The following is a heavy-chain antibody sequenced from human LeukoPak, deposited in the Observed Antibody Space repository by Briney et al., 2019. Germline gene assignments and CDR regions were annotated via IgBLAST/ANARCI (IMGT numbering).Heavy chain of an antibody. CDR3: ARHEEEDGYNAKTFDF. D-gene: IGHD5-24*01. CDR1: GGSIRSYY. Sequence: SETLSLTXNVSGGSIRSYYWSWIRQPPGKGLEWIGSMHYRGTTYYIPSLKSRVTISVDTSKNQFSLKLSSVTAADTAVYYCARHEEEDGYNAKTFDFWGQGTLVTVX. J-gene: IGHJ4*02. CDR2: MHYRGTT. V-gene: IGHV4-59*05.